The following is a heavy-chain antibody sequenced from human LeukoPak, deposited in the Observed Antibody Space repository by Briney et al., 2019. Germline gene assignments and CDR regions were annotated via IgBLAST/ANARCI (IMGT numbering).Heavy chain of an antibody. J-gene: IGHJ3*02. CDR3: AKDSAVANVAFDS. V-gene: IGHV3-30*18. CDR1: GFTFSSYR. CDR2: ISYDGSNK. D-gene: IGHD6-19*01. Sequence: LGGSLRLSCAASGFTFSSYRMHWVRRAPGKGLEWGAVISYDGSNKYYADSVKGRFTISRDNSKNTLYLQMNSLRAEATAVYYCAKDSAVANVAFDSWGQGAMVTVSS.